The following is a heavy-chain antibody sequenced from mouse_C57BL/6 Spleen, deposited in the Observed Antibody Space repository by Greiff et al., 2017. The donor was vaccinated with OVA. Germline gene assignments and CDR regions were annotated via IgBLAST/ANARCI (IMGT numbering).Heavy chain of an antibody. Sequence: DVQLQESGPGLVKPSQSLSLTCSVTGYSITSGYYWNWIRQFPGNKLEWMGYISYDGSNNYNPSLKNRISITRDTSKNQFFLKLNSVTTEDTATYYCARQYPYWGQGTLVTVSA. CDR2: ISYDGSN. J-gene: IGHJ3*01. CDR3: ARQYPY. D-gene: IGHD2-10*02. V-gene: IGHV3-6*01. CDR1: GYSITSGYY.